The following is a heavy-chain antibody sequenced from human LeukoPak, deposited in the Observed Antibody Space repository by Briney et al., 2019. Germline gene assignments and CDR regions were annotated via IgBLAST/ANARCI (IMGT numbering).Heavy chain of an antibody. D-gene: IGHD3-22*01. CDR1: GVTVSNNY. Sequence: GGSLRLSCAVSGVTVSNNYMAWVRQAPGKGLEWISGIFGSGGSAHYADSVKGRFTISRDNSKNTVYLQVDSLRVEDTAVYYCGKTTVGYSSGRYPGWPVDYWGQGALVTVSS. V-gene: IGHV3-23*01. J-gene: IGHJ4*02. CDR2: IFGSGGSA. CDR3: GKTTVGYSSGRYPGWPVDY.